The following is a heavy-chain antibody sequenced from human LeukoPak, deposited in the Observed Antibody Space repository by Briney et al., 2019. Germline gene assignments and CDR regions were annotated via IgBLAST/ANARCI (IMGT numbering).Heavy chain of an antibody. CDR1: GFTVSSNY. CDR3: AKGSGYDWFYYYYMDV. J-gene: IGHJ6*03. CDR2: ISGSGGST. Sequence: GGSLRLSCAASGFTVSSNYMSWVRQAPGKGLEWVSAISGSGGSTYYADSVKGRFTISRDNSKNTLYLQMNSLRAEDTAVYYCAKGSGYDWFYYYYMDVWGKGTTVTVSS. D-gene: IGHD5-12*01. V-gene: IGHV3-23*01.